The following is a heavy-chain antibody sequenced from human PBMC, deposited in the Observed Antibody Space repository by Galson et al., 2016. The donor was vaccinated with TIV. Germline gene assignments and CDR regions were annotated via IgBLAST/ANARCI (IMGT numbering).Heavy chain of an antibody. CDR1: GFTFHFYG. CDR3: ARRGYGNHF. CDR2: LRYDGSDI. Sequence: LRLSCATSGFTFHFYGMHWVRQAPGKGLEWLAFLRYDGSDIVYTESVKGRFTISRDNGKNTLYLQMNSLRAEDTAGYYCARRGYGNHFWGKGTLVTVSS. D-gene: IGHD1-14*01. V-gene: IGHV3-30*02. J-gene: IGHJ4*02.